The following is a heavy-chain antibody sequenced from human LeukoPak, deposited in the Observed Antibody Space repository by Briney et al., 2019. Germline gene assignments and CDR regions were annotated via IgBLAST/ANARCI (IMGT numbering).Heavy chain of an antibody. Sequence: GGSLRLPCAASGFTFSSYGMHWVRQAPGKGLEWVAFIRYDGSNKYYADSVKGRFTISRDNSKNTLYLQMNSLRAEDTAVYYCAKVPSYSSSWCGYWGQGTLVTVSS. CDR1: GFTFSSYG. CDR3: AKVPSYSSSWCGY. D-gene: IGHD6-13*01. V-gene: IGHV3-30*02. CDR2: IRYDGSNK. J-gene: IGHJ4*02.